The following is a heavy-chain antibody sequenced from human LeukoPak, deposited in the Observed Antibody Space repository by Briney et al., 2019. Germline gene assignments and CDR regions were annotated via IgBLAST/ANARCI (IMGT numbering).Heavy chain of an antibody. V-gene: IGHV4-34*01. Sequence: SETLSLTCAVYGGSFSGYYLSWIRQPPGKGLEWIGEINHSGSTNYNPSLKSRVTISVDTSKNQFSLKLSSVTAADTAVYYCAREKGSSWYVDYWGQGTLVTVSS. D-gene: IGHD6-13*01. J-gene: IGHJ4*02. CDR2: INHSGST. CDR1: GGSFSGYY. CDR3: AREKGSSWYVDY.